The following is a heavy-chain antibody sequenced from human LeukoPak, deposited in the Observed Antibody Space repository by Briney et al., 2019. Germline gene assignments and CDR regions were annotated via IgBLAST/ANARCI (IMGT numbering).Heavy chain of an antibody. CDR3: AREWARSGYDA. CDR2: VSNSGDYI. CDR1: GFSFSSYR. V-gene: IGHV3-21*01. J-gene: IGHJ5*02. D-gene: IGHD5-12*01. Sequence: GGSLRLSCAASGFSFSSYRMNWVRQAPGKGLEWVSSVSNSGDYIHYADSVKGRFTISRDNAKNSLYLQMSSLRAEDTAVYYCAREWARSGYDAWGQGTLVTVSS.